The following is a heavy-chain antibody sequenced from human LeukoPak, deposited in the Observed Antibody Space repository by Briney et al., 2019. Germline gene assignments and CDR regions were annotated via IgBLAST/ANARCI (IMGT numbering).Heavy chain of an antibody. CDR2: IYADADST. D-gene: IGHD6-13*01. Sequence: GGSLRLSCAASGFSVSGDYTSWVRQAPGKGLEWVSLIYADADSTYYADSVKGRFTVSRDNSKNTLYFHMNSLRVEDTATYYCARENSGIAATDIIDYWGQGTLVTVSS. CDR3: ARENSGIAATDIIDY. CDR1: GFSVSGDY. J-gene: IGHJ4*02. V-gene: IGHV3-53*01.